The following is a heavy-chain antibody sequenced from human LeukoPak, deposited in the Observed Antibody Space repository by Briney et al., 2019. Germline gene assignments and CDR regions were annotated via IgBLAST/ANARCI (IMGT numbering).Heavy chain of an antibody. CDR1: GFTFSSYA. J-gene: IGHJ4*02. Sequence: PGGSLRLSCAASGFTFSSYAMSWVRQAPGKGLEWIGEITPSGSTNYSPSLKSRVSISIDTSKKKLSLRLTSVTAADSAVYYCASSFYYDSRDYWGQGTLVTVSS. CDR3: ASSFYYDSRDY. D-gene: IGHD3-22*01. CDR2: ITPSGST. V-gene: IGHV4-34*01.